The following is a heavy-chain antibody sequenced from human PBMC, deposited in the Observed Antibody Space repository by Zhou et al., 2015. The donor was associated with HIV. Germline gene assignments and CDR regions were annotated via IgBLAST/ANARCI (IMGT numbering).Heavy chain of an antibody. CDR1: GDTFSSYG. Sequence: QVQLVQSGAEVKKPGSSVKVSCQASGDTFSSYGISWVRQGPGQGLEWMGGIVPMFGTANYAQKFQGRVTITADESTNTAYMELGSLRSEDTAVYYCARDLRVNIVTTMGGWFDPWAREPWSLSPQ. CDR3: ARDLRVNIVTTMGGWFDP. CDR2: IVPMFGTA. D-gene: IGHD5-12*01. V-gene: IGHV1-69*01. J-gene: IGHJ5*02.